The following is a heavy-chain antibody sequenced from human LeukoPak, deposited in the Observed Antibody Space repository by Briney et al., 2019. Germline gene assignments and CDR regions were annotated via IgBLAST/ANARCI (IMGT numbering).Heavy chain of an antibody. J-gene: IGHJ3*02. Sequence: GGSLRLSCAASGFTFSNVWMTWVRQAPGQGLEWVGRIKSTSDGGTADYAAPVKGRFTISRDDSKKTLYLQMNSLKTEDTAVYYGTTAPDSFDIWGQGTMVTVSS. CDR1: GFTFSNVW. CDR3: TTAPDSFDI. V-gene: IGHV3-15*01. CDR2: IKSTSDGGTA.